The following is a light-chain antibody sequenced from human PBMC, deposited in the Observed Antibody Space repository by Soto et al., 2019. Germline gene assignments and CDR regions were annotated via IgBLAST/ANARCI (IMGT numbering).Light chain of an antibody. CDR2: DVS. J-gene: IGLJ2*01. CDR1: SSDVGSYDY. CDR3: ISYTSSSTVV. Sequence: QSALTQPASVSGSPGQSITISCTGTSSDVGSYDYVSWYQHHPGKAPKLMIYDVSNRPSGVSNRFSGSKSGNTASLTISGLQAEDEADYYCISYTSSSTVVFGGGTKLTVL. V-gene: IGLV2-14*03.